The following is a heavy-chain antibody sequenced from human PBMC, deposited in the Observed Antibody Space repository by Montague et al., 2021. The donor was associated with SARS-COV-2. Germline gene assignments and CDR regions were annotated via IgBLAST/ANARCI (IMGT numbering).Heavy chain of an antibody. CDR1: GGSVSSGSYY. CDR2: IYTSGSS. D-gene: IGHD3-22*01. Sequence: TLSLTCTVSGGSVSSGSYYWSWIRQPAGKGLEWIGRIYTSGSSNYNPSLKSRVTISVDTSKNQFSLKVSSVTAADTAGYYCARERSADYYDGSGYNSYKYGMAVWGQGTTVTVSS. CDR3: ARERSADYYDGSGYNSYKYGMAV. J-gene: IGHJ6*02. V-gene: IGHV4-61*02.